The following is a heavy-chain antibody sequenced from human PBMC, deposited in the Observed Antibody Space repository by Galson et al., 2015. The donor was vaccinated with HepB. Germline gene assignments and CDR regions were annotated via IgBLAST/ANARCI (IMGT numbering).Heavy chain of an antibody. Sequence: SLRLSCAASGFTFSSYGMHWVRQAPGKGLEWVAVISYDGSNKYFADSVKGRFTISRDNSKNTLYLQMNSLRAEDTAVYYCAKGPQELRFRGGWTPRNDYWGQGTLVTVSS. V-gene: IGHV3-30*18. CDR2: ISYDGSNK. J-gene: IGHJ4*02. CDR3: AKGPQELRFRGGWTPRNDY. D-gene: IGHD1-7*01. CDR1: GFTFSSYG.